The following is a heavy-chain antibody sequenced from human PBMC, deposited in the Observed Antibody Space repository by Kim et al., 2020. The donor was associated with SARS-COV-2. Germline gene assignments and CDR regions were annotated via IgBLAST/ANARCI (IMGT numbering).Heavy chain of an antibody. CDR2: ISSSSRYI. Sequence: GGSLRLSCAASGFTFSSYSMNWVSQAPGEGLEWVSSISSSSRYIYYADSVRGRFTISRDNAKNALYLQMDSLRAEDTAMYYCARDAGQVGTAAAEYFQHWGQGTLGTDSS. CDR1: GFTFSSYS. J-gene: IGHJ1*01. D-gene: IGHD6-13*01. V-gene: IGHV3-21*01. CDR3: ARDAGQVGTAAAEYFQH.